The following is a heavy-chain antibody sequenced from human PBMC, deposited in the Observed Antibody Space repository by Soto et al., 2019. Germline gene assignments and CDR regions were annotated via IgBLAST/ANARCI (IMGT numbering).Heavy chain of an antibody. CDR3: ARDAIYDGSGYYGSYFDY. D-gene: IGHD3-22*01. CDR1: AFTFRSYA. V-gene: IGHV3-30-3*01. J-gene: IGHJ4*02. Sequence: QVQLVESGGGVVQPGRSLRLSCAASAFTFRSYAMHWVRQAPGKGQEWVAVISYDGTYKYYADSVKGRFTISRDNSKNTLYLQMSSLRPEDTAVYYCARDAIYDGSGYYGSYFDYWGQGSLVTVSS. CDR2: ISYDGTYK.